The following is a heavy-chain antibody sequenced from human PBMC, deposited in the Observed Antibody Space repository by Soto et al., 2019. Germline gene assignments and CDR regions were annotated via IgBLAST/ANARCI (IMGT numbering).Heavy chain of an antibody. Sequence: SVKVSCKASGGTFSSYTISWVRQAPGQGLEWMGRIIPILGIANYAQKFQGRVTMTADKSTSTAYMELSSLRSEDTAVYYCARVPDYGDYVRVEDAFDIWGQGTMVTVSS. V-gene: IGHV1-69*02. J-gene: IGHJ3*02. CDR3: ARVPDYGDYVRVEDAFDI. CDR1: GGTFSSYT. CDR2: IIPILGIA. D-gene: IGHD4-17*01.